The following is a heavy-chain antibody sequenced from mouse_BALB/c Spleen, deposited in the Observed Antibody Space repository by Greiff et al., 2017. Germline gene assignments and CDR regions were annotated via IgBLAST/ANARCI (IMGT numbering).Heavy chain of an antibody. J-gene: IGHJ1*01. CDR1: GFSLSTSGMG. D-gene: IGHD1-1*01. CDR2: IYWDDDK. Sequence: QVQLKESGPGILQPSQTLSLTCSFSGFSLSTSGMGVSWIRQPSGKGLEWLAHIYWDDDKRYNPSLKSRLTISKDTSSNQVFLKITSVDTADTATYYCARGSSYWYFDVGGAGTTVTVSS. CDR3: ARGSSYWYFDV. V-gene: IGHV8-12*01.